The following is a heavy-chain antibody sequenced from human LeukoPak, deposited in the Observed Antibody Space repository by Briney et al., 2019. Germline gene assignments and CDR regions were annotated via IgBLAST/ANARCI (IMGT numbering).Heavy chain of an antibody. J-gene: IGHJ4*02. Sequence: GGSLRLSCAASGFTFSSYERNWVRQAPGKGPEWVSYISSSGSTIYYADSVKGRFTISRDNAKNSLYLQMNSLRAEDTAVYYCARGDSGSYYVLDYWGQGPPLTVSS. D-gene: IGHD1-26*01. CDR1: GFTFSSYE. CDR2: ISSSGSTI. CDR3: ARGDSGSYYVLDY. V-gene: IGHV3-48*03.